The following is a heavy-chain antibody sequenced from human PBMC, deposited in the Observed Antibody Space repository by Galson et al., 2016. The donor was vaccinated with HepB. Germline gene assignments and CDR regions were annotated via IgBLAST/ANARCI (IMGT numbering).Heavy chain of an antibody. V-gene: IGHV3-23*01. D-gene: IGHD1-7*01. CDR2: ISGSGVTT. CDR3: AKSPPQELPVSYFDY. CDR1: GLSFSNYA. Sequence: SLRLSCAASGLSFSNYAINWVRQAPGKGLEWVSGISGSGVTTYYADSVRGRFTISRDNSKNTLSLQMNSLRVEDTAVYYCAKSPPQELPVSYFDYWGQGTLVTVSS. J-gene: IGHJ4*02.